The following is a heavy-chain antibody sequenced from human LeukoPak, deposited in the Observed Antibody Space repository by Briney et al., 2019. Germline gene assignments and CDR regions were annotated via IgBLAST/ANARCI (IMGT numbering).Heavy chain of an antibody. CDR2: ISSSSSYI. J-gene: IGHJ3*02. CDR3: ARAFYDYVWGSHAFDI. CDR1: GFTFSSYS. V-gene: IGHV3-21*01. D-gene: IGHD3-16*01. Sequence: GGSLRLSCAASGFTFSSYSMNWVRQAPGKGLEWVSSISSSSSYIYYADSVKGRFTISRDNAKNTLYLQMNSLRAEDTAVYYCARAFYDYVWGSHAFDIWGQGTMVTVSS.